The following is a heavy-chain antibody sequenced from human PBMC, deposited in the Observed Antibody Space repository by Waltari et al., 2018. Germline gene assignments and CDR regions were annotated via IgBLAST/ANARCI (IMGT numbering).Heavy chain of an antibody. CDR3: ARAVGWHSFPSGEDY. CDR2: NYYSWST. V-gene: IGHV4-30-4*08. Sequence: QVQLQESGPGLVKPSQTLSLTCTVSGGSISSGDYYWSWIRQTPGKGLEWIVYNYYSWSTYYHPSLKSRVTISVDTSKNQFSLKLISATAADTAVYYCARAVGWHSFPSGEDYWGQGTLVTVSS. J-gene: IGHJ4*02. CDR1: GGSISSGDYY. D-gene: IGHD2-15*01.